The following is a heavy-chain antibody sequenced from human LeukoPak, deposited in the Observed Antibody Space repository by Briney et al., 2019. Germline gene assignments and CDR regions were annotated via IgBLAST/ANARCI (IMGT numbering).Heavy chain of an antibody. CDR1: GFTFSDYY. J-gene: IGHJ4*02. D-gene: IGHD5-18*01. CDR3: ARPEAVDTAMVTPAEASDY. Sequence: KPGGSLRLSCAASGFTFSDYYMSWIRQAPGKGLEWVSYISSSSSYTNYADSVKGRFTISRDNAKNSLYLQMNSLRAEDTAVYYCARPEAVDTAMVTPAEASDYWGQGTLVTVSS. CDR2: ISSSSSYT. V-gene: IGHV3-11*06.